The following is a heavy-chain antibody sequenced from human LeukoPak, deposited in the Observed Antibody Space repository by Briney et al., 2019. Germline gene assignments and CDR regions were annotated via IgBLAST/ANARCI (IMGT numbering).Heavy chain of an antibody. CDR2: ISGSGGST. CDR1: GFTFSSYA. Sequence: GGSLRLCCAASGFTFSSYAMSSVRQAPGKGLEWVSAISGSGGSTYYADSVKGRFTISRDNSKNTLYLQMNSLRAEDTAVYYCGPLGVTTWLDYGGQGTLVTVSS. CDR3: GPLGVTTWLDY. D-gene: IGHD4-17*01. V-gene: IGHV3-23*01. J-gene: IGHJ4*02.